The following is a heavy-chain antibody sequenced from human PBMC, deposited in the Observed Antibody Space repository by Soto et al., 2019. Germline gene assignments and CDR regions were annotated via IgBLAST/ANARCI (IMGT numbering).Heavy chain of an antibody. CDR3: ARASMAAAGRDCYYYYGMDV. J-gene: IGHJ6*02. CDR1: GYTFTSYY. Sequence: ASVKVSCKASGYTFTSYYMHWVRQAPGQGLEWMGIINPSGGSTSYAQKFQGRVTMTRDTSTSTVYMELSSLRSEDTAVYYCARASMAAAGRDCYYYYGMDVWGQGTTVTVSS. CDR2: INPSGGST. D-gene: IGHD6-13*01. V-gene: IGHV1-46*01.